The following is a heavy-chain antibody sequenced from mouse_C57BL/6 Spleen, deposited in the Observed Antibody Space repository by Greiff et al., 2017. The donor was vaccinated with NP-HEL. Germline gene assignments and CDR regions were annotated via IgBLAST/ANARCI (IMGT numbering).Heavy chain of an antibody. Sequence: VQGVESGAELVRPGTSVKVSCKASGYAFTNYLIEWVKRRPGQGLEWIGVINPGSGGTNYNEKFKGKATLTADKSSSTAYMQLSSLTSEDSAVYFCARTAGSSLYWYFDVWGTGTTVTVSS. V-gene: IGHV1-54*01. CDR3: ARTAGSSLYWYFDV. CDR1: GYAFTNYL. D-gene: IGHD1-1*01. CDR2: INPGSGGT. J-gene: IGHJ1*03.